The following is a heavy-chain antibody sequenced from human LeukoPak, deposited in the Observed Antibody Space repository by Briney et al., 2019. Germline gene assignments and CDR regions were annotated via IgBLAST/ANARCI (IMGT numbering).Heavy chain of an antibody. D-gene: IGHD5-12*01. CDR1: GYIFTSYA. CDR2: INTNTGNP. Sequence: ASVKVSCKASGYIFTSYAMNWVRQAPGQGLEWLGWINTNTGNPTYAQGFTGRFVFSLDTSVSTAYLQISSLKAEDTAVYYCAREYSGYDETTIKYYMGVWGKGTTVTVSS. CDR3: AREYSGYDETTIKYYMGV. J-gene: IGHJ6*03. V-gene: IGHV7-4-1*02.